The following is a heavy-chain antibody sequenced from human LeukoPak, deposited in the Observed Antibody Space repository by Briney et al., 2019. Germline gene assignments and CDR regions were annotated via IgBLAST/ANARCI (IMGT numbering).Heavy chain of an antibody. CDR3: ARKEVAYYDNV. V-gene: IGHV3-66*01. J-gene: IGHJ4*02. D-gene: IGHD3-22*01. CDR1: GFTVSSNY. Sequence: GGSLRLSCAASGFTVSSNYMSWVRHAPGKGLEWVSVIYSGGTTYYADSVKGRFTISRDNSKNTLYLQMNSLRVEDTAVYYCARKEVAYYDNVWGQGTLVTVSS. CDR2: IYSGGTT.